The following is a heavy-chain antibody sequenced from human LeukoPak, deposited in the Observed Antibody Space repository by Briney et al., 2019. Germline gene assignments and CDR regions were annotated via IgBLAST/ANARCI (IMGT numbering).Heavy chain of an antibody. CDR3: ARTDQDYYDSAGFDY. CDR2: MNPNSGNT. V-gene: IGHV1-8*03. J-gene: IGHJ4*02. Sequence: ASVKVSCKASGYTFTSYDINWVRPATGQGLEWMGWMNPNSGNTGYAQKFQGRVTITRNTSISTAYMELSSLRSEDTAVYYCARTDQDYYDSAGFDYWGQGTLVTVSS. D-gene: IGHD3-22*01. CDR1: GYTFTSYD.